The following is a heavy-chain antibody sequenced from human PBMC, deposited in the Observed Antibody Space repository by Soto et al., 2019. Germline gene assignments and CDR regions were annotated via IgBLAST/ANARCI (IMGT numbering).Heavy chain of an antibody. J-gene: IGHJ4*02. V-gene: IGHV1-69*13. Sequence: SVKVSCKASGGTFSSYAISWVRQAPGQGLEWMGGIIPIFGTANYSQEFQGRVTITGDESTSTAYMELRSLRSEDTGVYYCARLIAAAGTDDYWGQGTLVNVS. CDR3: ARLIAAAGTDDY. CDR2: IIPIFGTA. D-gene: IGHD6-13*01. CDR1: GGTFSSYA.